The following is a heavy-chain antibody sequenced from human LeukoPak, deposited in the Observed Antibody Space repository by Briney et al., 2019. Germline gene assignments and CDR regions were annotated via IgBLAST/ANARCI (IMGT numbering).Heavy chain of an antibody. CDR3: ATLVYSGSRYHFDT. CDR1: NGAVKNYY. J-gene: IGHJ4*02. CDR2: FLYSGTT. Sequence: PSETLSLTCSVSNGAVKNYYWTWIRQPPGQGLEWIGNFLYSGTTTYRASLDSRLIISVDNSKNTVSLRLFSVTAADTAVYYSATLVYSGSRYHFDTWGQGTLVTVSS. V-gene: IGHV4-59*02. D-gene: IGHD1-26*01.